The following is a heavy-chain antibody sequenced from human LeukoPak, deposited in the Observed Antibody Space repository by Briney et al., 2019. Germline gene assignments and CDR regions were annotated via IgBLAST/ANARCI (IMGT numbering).Heavy chain of an antibody. CDR3: ARGLGDFDGDGHTNPFDY. D-gene: IGHD2-21*01. CDR2: INPNSAGT. V-gene: IGHV1-2*02. CDR1: GYTFNAYY. Sequence: ASVKVSCKASGYTFNAYYMHWVRQAPGQRPEWLGWINPNSAGTNYAQKLQGRVTVTRDTSISTTFMELSGLRSDDAAVYYCARGLGDFDGDGHTNPFDYWGQGTLVTVSS. J-gene: IGHJ4*02.